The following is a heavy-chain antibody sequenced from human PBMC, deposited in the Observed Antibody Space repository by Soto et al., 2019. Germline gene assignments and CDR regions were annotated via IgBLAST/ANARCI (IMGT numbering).Heavy chain of an antibody. D-gene: IGHD2-15*01. V-gene: IGHV3-9*01. CDR1: GFTFDNYP. Sequence: PLRLSFAALGFTFDNYPMLGARQAPGRGREWGSGIRLNRRTKAYANSVKGRVTTSRDNAKNSMYLQMSGLRGEDTAFYYCVKDVIGYCSAGNCSPDSPGDCWRQGALVTVS. CDR3: VKDVIGYCSAGNCSPDSPGDC. J-gene: IGHJ4*02. CDR2: IRLNRRTK.